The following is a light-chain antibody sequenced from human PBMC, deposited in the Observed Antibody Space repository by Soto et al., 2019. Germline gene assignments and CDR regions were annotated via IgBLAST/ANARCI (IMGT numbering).Light chain of an antibody. V-gene: IGKV3-20*01. CDR2: GAS. J-gene: IGKJ1*01. CDR3: QQYHNSILM. Sequence: IVFAPSPGPLSLSPGERAPLSCRASQSVSNNYLAWYQQKPGQAPRLLIYGASNRATGIPDRFSGSGSGTDFTLTISRLEPEDFAVYYCQQYHNSILMFGQGTKVDIK. CDR1: QSVSNNY.